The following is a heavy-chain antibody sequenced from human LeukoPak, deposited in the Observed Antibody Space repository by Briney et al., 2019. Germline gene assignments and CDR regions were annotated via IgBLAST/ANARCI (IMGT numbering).Heavy chain of an antibody. CDR3: AKGAPAYCGGDCYHWGYFDL. J-gene: IGHJ2*01. CDR2: ICGRVGST. V-gene: IGHV3-23*01. CDR1: GFTFSSYA. D-gene: IGHD2-21*02. Sequence: LGGSLRVSCAASGFTFSSYAMSWVRQAPGKGLEWVSAICGRVGSTYYAHSVKGRFTLSRDNSKNPLYLQKNSLRAEDTAVYYCAKGAPAYCGGDCYHWGYFDLWGRGTLVTVSS.